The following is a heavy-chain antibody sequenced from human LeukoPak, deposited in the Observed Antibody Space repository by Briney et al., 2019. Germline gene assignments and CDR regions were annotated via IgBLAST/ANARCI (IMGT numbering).Heavy chain of an antibody. CDR2: IRYDGSNK. J-gene: IGHJ4*02. CDR1: GFTFSSYG. Sequence: PGGSLRLSCAASGFTFSSYGMHWVRQAPGKGLEWVAFIRYDGSNKYYADSVKGRLTISRDNSKNTVYLQMNSLRAEDTAVYYCAKGLCSGGSCYVLDYWGQGTLVTVSS. CDR3: AKGLCSGGSCYVLDY. D-gene: IGHD2-15*01. V-gene: IGHV3-30*02.